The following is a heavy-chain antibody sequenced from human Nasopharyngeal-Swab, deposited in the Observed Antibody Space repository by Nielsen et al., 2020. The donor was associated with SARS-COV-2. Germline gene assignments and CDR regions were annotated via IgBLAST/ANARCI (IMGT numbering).Heavy chain of an antibody. V-gene: IGHV3-7*01. CDR1: GFTFSSYW. CDR3: ARDQFSASSGWDY. CDR2: IKQDGSEK. D-gene: IGHD6-19*01. Sequence: GESLKISCAASGFTFSSYWMSWVRQSPGKGLERVANIKQDGSEKYYVDSVKGRFTISRDNAKNSLYLQMNSLRAEDTAVYYCARDQFSASSGWDYWGQGTLVTVSS. J-gene: IGHJ4*02.